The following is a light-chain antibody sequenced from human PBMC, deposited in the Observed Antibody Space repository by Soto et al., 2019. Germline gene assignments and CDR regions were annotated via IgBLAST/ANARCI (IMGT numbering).Light chain of an antibody. CDR3: QQYGSSPYT. Sequence: EIALTQSPGTLSLSPGERATLSCRASQSVSSSYLAWYQQKPGQAPRLLIYGASSRATGIPDRFSGSGSGTDFTLTISRPVPEDFAVYYCQQYGSSPYTFGQGTKLEIK. CDR2: GAS. CDR1: QSVSSSY. V-gene: IGKV3-20*01. J-gene: IGKJ2*01.